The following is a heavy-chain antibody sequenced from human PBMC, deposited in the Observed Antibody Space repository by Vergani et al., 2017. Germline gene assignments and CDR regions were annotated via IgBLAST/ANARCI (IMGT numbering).Heavy chain of an antibody. CDR3: ARGKRTRGDQSDYGDYYYYYYGMDV. CDR1: GYTFTSYD. CDR2: MNPNSGNT. J-gene: IGHJ6*02. D-gene: IGHD4-17*01. Sequence: QVQLVQSGAEVKKPGASVKVSCKASGYTFTSYDINWVRQATGQGLEWMGWMNPNSGNTGYAQKFQGRVTMTRNTSISTAYMELSSLRSEDTAGYYCARGKRTRGDQSDYGDYYYYYYGMDVWGQGTTVTVSS. V-gene: IGHV1-8*02.